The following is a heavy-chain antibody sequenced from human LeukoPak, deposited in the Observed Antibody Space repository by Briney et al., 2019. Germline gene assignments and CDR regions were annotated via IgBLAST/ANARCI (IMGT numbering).Heavy chain of an antibody. CDR2: ISYDGSNK. Sequence: GGSLRLSCAASGFTFSSYAMHWVRQAPGKGLEWVAVISYDGSNKYYADSVKGRFTISRDNSKNTLYLQMNSLRAEDTAVYYCARDLEAVVVPAAINWFDPWGQGTLVTVSS. CDR1: GFTFSSYA. J-gene: IGHJ5*02. D-gene: IGHD2-2*02. V-gene: IGHV3-30-3*01. CDR3: ARDLEAVVVPAAINWFDP.